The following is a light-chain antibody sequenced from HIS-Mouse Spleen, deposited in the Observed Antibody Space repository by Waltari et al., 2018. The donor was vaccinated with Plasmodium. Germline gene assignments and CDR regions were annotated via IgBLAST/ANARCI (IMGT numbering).Light chain of an antibody. CDR1: NLGDKY. V-gene: IGLV3-1*01. CDR2: QDS. CDR3: QAWDSSTVV. Sequence: SYELTQPPSVSVSPGHTASITCSGDNLGDKYACWYQQKPGQSPVLVIYQDSKRPSGIPERFSGSNSGNTATLTISGTQAMDEADYYCQAWDSSTVVFGGGTKLTVL. J-gene: IGLJ2*01.